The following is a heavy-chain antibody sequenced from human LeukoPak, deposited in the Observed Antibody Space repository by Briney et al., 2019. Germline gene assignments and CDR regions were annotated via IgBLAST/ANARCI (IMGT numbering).Heavy chain of an antibody. CDR3: ARDIREGYSSSPFDY. Sequence: GASVKVSCKASGYTFTGYYMHWVRQAPGQGLEWMGWINPNSGGTNYAQKFQGRVTMTRDTSISTAYMELSRLRSDDTAVYYCARDIREGYSSSPFDYWGQGTLVTVSS. CDR1: GYTFTGYY. V-gene: IGHV1-2*02. D-gene: IGHD6-6*01. J-gene: IGHJ4*02. CDR2: INPNSGGT.